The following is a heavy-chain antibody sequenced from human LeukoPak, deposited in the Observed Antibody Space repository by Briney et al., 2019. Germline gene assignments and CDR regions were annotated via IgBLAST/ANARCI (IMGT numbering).Heavy chain of an antibody. CDR2: IWYDGSNK. CDR1: GFTFRSYG. J-gene: IGHJ4*02. CDR3: ATHHSTKGFDY. V-gene: IGHV3-33*01. D-gene: IGHD2-15*01. Sequence: GGSLRLSCAASGFTFRSYGMHWVRQAPGKGLDWVAIIWYDGSNKYYADSAKGRFIISKDNSKNTLYLQMNSLRAEDTAVYYCATHHSTKGFDYWGQGTLVTVSS.